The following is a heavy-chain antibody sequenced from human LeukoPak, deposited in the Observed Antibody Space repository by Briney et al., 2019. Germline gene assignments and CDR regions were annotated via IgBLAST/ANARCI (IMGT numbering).Heavy chain of an antibody. Sequence: ASVKVSCKASGYTFTSYAISWVRQAPGQGLDWMGWISLYNPKTSYAQKFQGRVTMTTDTSTSTAYMELRSLRSDDTAVYYCARLGVAGDPSSAEYFQHWGQGTLLTVS. J-gene: IGHJ1*01. D-gene: IGHD6-19*01. V-gene: IGHV1-18*01. CDR2: ISLYNPKT. CDR3: ARLGVAGDPSSAEYFQH. CDR1: GYTFTSYA.